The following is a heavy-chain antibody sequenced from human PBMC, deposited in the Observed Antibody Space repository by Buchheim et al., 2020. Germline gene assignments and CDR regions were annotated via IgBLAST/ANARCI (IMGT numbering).Heavy chain of an antibody. J-gene: IGHJ4*02. Sequence: EVQLVESGGGLIQPGGSLRPSCAASGFTFTDYSMNWVRQAPGKGLEWVSYISSSTTIFFADSVKGRFTVSRDNAKNSLFLQMNSLRAEDTAVYYCARDYYGTDYWGQGTL. D-gene: IGHD3-22*01. CDR1: GFTFTDYS. CDR2: ISSSTTI. CDR3: ARDYYGTDY. V-gene: IGHV3-48*01.